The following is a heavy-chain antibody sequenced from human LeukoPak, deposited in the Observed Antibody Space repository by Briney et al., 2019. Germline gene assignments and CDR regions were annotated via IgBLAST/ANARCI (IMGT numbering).Heavy chain of an antibody. J-gene: IGHJ4*02. CDR1: GGSFSGYY. V-gene: IGHV4-34*01. CDR3: ARGKVDTAMAYPDY. CDR2: INHSGST. D-gene: IGHD5-18*01. Sequence: PSETLSLTCAVYGGSFSGYYWSWIRQPPGKGLEWIGEINHSGSTNYNPSLKSRVTISVDTSKNQFSLKLSSMTAADTAVYYCARGKVDTAMAYPDYWGQGTLVTVSS.